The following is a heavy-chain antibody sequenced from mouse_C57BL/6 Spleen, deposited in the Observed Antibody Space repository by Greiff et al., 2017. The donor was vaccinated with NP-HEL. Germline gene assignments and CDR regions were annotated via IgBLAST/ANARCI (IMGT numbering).Heavy chain of an antibody. CDR3: ARWGEETGLDV. J-gene: IGHJ1*03. V-gene: IGHV1-61*01. D-gene: IGHD3-3*01. CDR2: IYPSDSET. CDR1: GYTFTSYW. Sequence: QVQLQQSGAELVRPGSSVKLSCKASGYTFTSYWMDWVKQRPGQGLEWIGNIYPSDSETHYNQKFKDKATLTVDKSSSTAYMQLSSLTSEDSAVYYCARWGEETGLDVWGTGTTVTVSS.